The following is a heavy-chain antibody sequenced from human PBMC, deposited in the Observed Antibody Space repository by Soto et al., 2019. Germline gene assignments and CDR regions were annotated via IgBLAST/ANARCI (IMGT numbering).Heavy chain of an antibody. J-gene: IGHJ4*02. Sequence: PSVKVSCKASGYTFTSDYMLWVRQAPVQGLEWMGIINPSGGSTSYAQKFQGRVTMTTDTSTGTAYMDLRSLTSDDTAMYFCARVLEGTSMIPYYFDFWGPGPLVTASP. V-gene: IGHV1-46*01. CDR3: ARVLEGTSMIPYYFDF. CDR1: GYTFTSDY. D-gene: IGHD3-10*01. CDR2: INPSGGST.